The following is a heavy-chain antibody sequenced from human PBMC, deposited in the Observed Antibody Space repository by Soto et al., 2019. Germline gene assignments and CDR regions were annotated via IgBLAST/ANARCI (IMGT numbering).Heavy chain of an antibody. CDR3: ARDDEDGSYCDLGY. CDR1: GFTFTNYI. Sequence: GGPRRLYCAASGFTFTNYIMHQVRQAPGKGLEWVAMILHDGNNKYYADSVKGRFTISRDNSKNTLYLQMNSLRTEDTAIYYCARDDEDGSYCDLGYWGQGTLVTVSS. D-gene: IGHD3-10*01. CDR2: ILHDGNNK. V-gene: IGHV3-30-3*01. J-gene: IGHJ4*02.